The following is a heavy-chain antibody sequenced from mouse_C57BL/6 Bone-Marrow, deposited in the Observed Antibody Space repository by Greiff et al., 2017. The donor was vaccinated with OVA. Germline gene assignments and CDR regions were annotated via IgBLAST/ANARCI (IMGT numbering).Heavy chain of an antibody. V-gene: IGHV14-2*01. J-gene: IGHJ1*03. D-gene: IGHD1-1*01. CDR3: ARESCNYYGSSYNWYFDV. CDR1: GFNIKDYY. Sequence: EVKLVESGAELVKPGASVKLSCTASGFNIKDYYMHWVKQRTEQGLEWIGRIDPEDGETKYAPKFQGKATITADTSSNTAYLQLSSLTSEDTAVYYCARESCNYYGSSYNWYFDVWGTGTTVTVSS. CDR2: IDPEDGET.